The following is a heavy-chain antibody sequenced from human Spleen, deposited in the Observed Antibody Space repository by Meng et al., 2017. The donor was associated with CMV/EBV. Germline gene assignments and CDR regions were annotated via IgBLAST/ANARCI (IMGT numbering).Heavy chain of an antibody. J-gene: IGHJ4*02. V-gene: IGHV4-39*07. Sequence: SETLSLTCSVSGGSISSNTYYWGWIRQPPGKGLEWIGSMYYSGSTYYNPSLKSRVTISVDMSRNQFSLKLSSVTGADTAVYYCASYDTGTGSFDYWGQGTLVTVSS. CDR3: ASYDTGTGSFDY. CDR2: MYYSGST. CDR1: GGSISSNTYY. D-gene: IGHD1-7*01.